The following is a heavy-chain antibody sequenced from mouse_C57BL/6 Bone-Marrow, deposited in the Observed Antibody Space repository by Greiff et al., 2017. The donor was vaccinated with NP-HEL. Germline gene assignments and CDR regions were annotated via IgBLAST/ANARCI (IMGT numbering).Heavy chain of an antibody. J-gene: IGHJ1*03. V-gene: IGHV3-1*01. CDR3: ARDGPLLLRDWYFDV. Sequence: EVKLLESGPGMVKPSQSLSLTCTVTGYSITSGYDWHCLRHFPGNKLEWMGYISYSGSTYYTPSLKSRFSITHDTTKNPFFLKLNSVTTEDTATYYCARDGPLLLRDWYFDVWGTGTTVTVSS. CDR1: GYSITSGYD. CDR2: ISYSGST. D-gene: IGHD1-1*01.